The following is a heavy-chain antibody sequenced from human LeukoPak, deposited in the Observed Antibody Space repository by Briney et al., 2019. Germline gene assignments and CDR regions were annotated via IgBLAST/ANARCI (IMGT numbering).Heavy chain of an antibody. CDR2: ISYDGSNY. D-gene: IGHD3-22*01. Sequence: PGGSLRLSCAASGFTFDNYAMHWVRQAPGKGLEWVSLISYDGSNYYYADSVKGRFTISRDNSKNTLFLQMNSLRVEDAALYYCARGDSYYYDSSDLPHAFDVWGQGTKVTVSS. CDR1: GFTFDNYA. V-gene: IGHV3-30*04. J-gene: IGHJ3*01. CDR3: ARGDSYYYDSSDLPHAFDV.